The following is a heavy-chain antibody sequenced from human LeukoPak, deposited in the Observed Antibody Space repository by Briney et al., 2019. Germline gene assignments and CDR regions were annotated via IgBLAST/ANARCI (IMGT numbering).Heavy chain of an antibody. J-gene: IGHJ4*02. V-gene: IGHV3-11*04. D-gene: IGHD5-18*01. CDR3: ARDRTAMVGLLGFDY. CDR1: GFTFSDYY. CDR2: ISSSGSTI. Sequence: PGGSLRLSCAASGFTFSDYYITWVRQAQGKGLEWVSYISSSGSTIYYADSVKGRFTISRDNAKNSLYLQMNSLRAEDTAVYYCARDRTAMVGLLGFDYWGQGTLVTVSS.